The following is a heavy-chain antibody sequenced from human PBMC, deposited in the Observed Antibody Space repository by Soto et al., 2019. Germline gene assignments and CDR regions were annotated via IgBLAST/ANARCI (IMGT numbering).Heavy chain of an antibody. Sequence: SETLSLTCTVSGGSISSGGYYWSWIRQHPGKGLEWIGYIYYSGSTYYNPSLKSRVTISVDTSKNQFSLKLSSVTAADTAVYYCATTPSQVLWFGELSPSFDYWGQGTLVTVPQ. D-gene: IGHD3-10*01. V-gene: IGHV4-31*03. CDR3: ATTPSQVLWFGELSPSFDY. J-gene: IGHJ4*02. CDR2: IYYSGST. CDR1: GGSISSGGYY.